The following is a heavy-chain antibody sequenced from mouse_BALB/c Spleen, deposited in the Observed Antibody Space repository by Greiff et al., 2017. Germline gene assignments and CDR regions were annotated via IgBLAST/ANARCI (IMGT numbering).Heavy chain of an antibody. Sequence: DVMLVESGGGLVQPGGSRKLSCAASGFTFSSFGMHWVRQAPEKGLEWVAYISSGSSTIYYADTVKGRFTISRDNPKNTLFLQMTSLRSEDTAMYYCARDYPYYFDYWGQGTTLTVSS. CDR3: ARDYPYYFDY. CDR2: ISSGSSTI. J-gene: IGHJ2*01. CDR1: GFTFSSFG. V-gene: IGHV5-17*02. D-gene: IGHD5-5*01.